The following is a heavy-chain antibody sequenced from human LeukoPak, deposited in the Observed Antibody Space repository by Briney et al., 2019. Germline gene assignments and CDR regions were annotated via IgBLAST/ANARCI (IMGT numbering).Heavy chain of an antibody. J-gene: IGHJ1*01. CDR2: FDPEDGET. V-gene: IGHV1-24*01. D-gene: IGHD2-15*01. Sequence: ATVKVSCKVSGYTLTELSMHWVRQAPGKGHEWMGGFDPEDGETIYAQKFQGRVTMTEDTSTDTAYMELSSLRSEDTAVYYCATDWGDCSGGSCYPEYFQHWGQGTLVTVSS. CDR3: ATDWGDCSGGSCYPEYFQH. CDR1: GYTLTELS.